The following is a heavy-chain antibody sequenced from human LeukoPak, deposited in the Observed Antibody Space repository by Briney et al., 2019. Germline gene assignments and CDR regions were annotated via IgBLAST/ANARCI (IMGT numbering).Heavy chain of an antibody. Sequence: PSETLSLTCAVHGVSVSDYCWSWIRQSPGKGLEWIGETFQSTYTNYNPSLKSRVTISADRSENQLSLSLTSVTAADTAVYYCARIRCGHTESMCYNDWAQGTPVSVSS. CDR1: GVSVSDYC. CDR2: TFQSTYT. D-gene: IGHD2-21*01. J-gene: IGHJ4*02. V-gene: IGHV4-34*12. CDR3: ARIRCGHTESMCYND.